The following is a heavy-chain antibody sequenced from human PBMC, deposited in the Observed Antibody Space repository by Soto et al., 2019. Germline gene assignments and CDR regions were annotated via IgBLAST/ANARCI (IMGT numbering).Heavy chain of an antibody. CDR2: IYDTGISGYTPST. V-gene: IGHV4-59*01. CDR1: GGSITSSY. J-gene: IGHJ6*02. Sequence: SETLSLTCTVSGGSITSSYWSWIRRPPGKGLEWIAYIYDTGISGYTPSTSYNPSLQSRVTMSVDTSKSQFSLKLTSVTAADTAVYYCARGEDAFFYYGLDVWGQGITVTVSS. CDR3: ARGEDAFFYYGLDV.